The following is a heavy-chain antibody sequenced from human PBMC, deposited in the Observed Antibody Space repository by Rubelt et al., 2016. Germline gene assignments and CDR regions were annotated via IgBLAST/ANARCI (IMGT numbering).Heavy chain of an antibody. J-gene: IGHJ4*02. V-gene: IGHV3-30*02. CDR1: GFTFSSYG. Sequence: AASGFTFSSYGMHWVRQAPGKGLEWVAFIRYDGSNKYYADSVKGRFTISRDNSKNTLYLQMNSLRAEDTAVYYCVRPYPPTYYYDKRGLYGTNYFDLWGQGTLVTVSS. CDR3: VRPYPPTYYYDKRGLYGTNYFDL. D-gene: IGHD3-22*01. CDR2: IRYDGSNK.